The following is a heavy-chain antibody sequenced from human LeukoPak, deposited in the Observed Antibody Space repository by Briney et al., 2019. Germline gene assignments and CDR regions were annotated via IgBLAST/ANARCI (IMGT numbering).Heavy chain of an antibody. D-gene: IGHD3-22*01. CDR3: ARDRYYYDSSGYSLFDY. V-gene: IGHV4-59*01. Sequence: KPSETLSLTCTVSGGSISSYYWSWILQPPGKGLEWIGYIYYSGSTNYNPSLKSRVTISVDTSKNQFSLKLRSVTAADTAVYYCARDRYYYDSSGYSLFDYWGQGTLVTVSS. CDR1: GGSISSYY. CDR2: IYYSGST. J-gene: IGHJ4*02.